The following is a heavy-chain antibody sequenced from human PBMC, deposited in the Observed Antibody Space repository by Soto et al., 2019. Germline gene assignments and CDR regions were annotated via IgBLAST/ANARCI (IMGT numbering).Heavy chain of an antibody. J-gene: IGHJ4*02. V-gene: IGHV2-5*02. CDR2: IYWDDDK. CDR3: AHRYWAASGTRYDFDY. CDR1: GFSFSTSAVG. Sequence: QITLTESGPTLVKPTQTLTLTCTFSGFSFSTSAVGVGWIRQPPGKALEWLALIYWDDDKRYSPFLKSRLTITRDTSTIPVVLTMTNMDPVATGPYYCAHRYWAASGTRYDFDYWGQGAVVTVSS. D-gene: IGHD6-13*01.